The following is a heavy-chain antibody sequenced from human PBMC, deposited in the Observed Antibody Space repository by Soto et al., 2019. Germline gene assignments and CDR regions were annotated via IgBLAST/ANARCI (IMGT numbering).Heavy chain of an antibody. D-gene: IGHD5-12*01. J-gene: IGHJ5*02. Sequence: QVQLVESGGGVVQPGRSLRLSCAASGFTFSSYAMHWVRQAPGKGLEWVAVISYDGSNKYYADSVKGRFTISRDNSKNTPYLQMNSLRAEDTAVYYCARSEVAASSWFDPWGQGTLVTVSS. CDR3: ARSEVAASSWFDP. CDR1: GFTFSSYA. CDR2: ISYDGSNK. V-gene: IGHV3-30-3*01.